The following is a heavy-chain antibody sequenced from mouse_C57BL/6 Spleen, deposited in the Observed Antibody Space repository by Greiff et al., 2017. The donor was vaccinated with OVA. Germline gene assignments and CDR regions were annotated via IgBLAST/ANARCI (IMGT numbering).Heavy chain of an antibody. CDR2: IDPSDSST. V-gene: IGHV1-50*01. J-gene: IGHJ2*01. CDR3: ARWLLRDYFDY. D-gene: IGHD1-1*01. CDR1: GYTFTSYW. Sequence: QVQLQQPGAELVKPGASVKLSCKASGYTFTSYWMQWVKQRPGQGLEWIGEIDPSDSSTNYNQQFKGKATLTVDTSSSTAYMQLSSLTSEDSAVYYCARWLLRDYFDYWGQGTTLTVSS.